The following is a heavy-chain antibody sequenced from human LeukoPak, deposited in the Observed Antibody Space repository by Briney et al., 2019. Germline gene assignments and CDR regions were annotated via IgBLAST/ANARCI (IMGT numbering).Heavy chain of an antibody. Sequence: GGSLRLSCAASGFTFSSYGMHWVRQAPGKGLEWVAFIRYDGSNKYYGDSVKGRFTVSRDNSKSTLYLQMNSLRAEDTAVYYCAKGFGELEYYYYYYMDVWGKGTTVTISS. V-gene: IGHV3-30*02. CDR3: AKGFGELEYYYYYYMDV. D-gene: IGHD3-10*01. J-gene: IGHJ6*03. CDR2: IRYDGSNK. CDR1: GFTFSSYG.